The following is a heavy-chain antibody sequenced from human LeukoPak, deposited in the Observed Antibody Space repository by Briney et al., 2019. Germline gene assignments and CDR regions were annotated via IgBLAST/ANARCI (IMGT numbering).Heavy chain of an antibody. CDR1: GYTVNSYG. D-gene: IGHD1-26*01. V-gene: IGHV1-18*04. J-gene: IGHJ4*02. CDR3: ARNKTLGGGGFDY. Sequence: ALRKLSCKASGYTVNSYGVSSIRRAAGQGPEDRGWVSGDYCYTKYAQKFQGRVTMTTDTSTDTSYMELRRVRSDDTAVYYCARNKTLGGGGFDYWGRATLIAL. CDR2: VSGDYCYT.